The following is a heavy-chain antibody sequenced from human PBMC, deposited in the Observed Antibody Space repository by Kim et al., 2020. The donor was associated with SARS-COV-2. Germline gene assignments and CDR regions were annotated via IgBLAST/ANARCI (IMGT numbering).Heavy chain of an antibody. D-gene: IGHD6-19*01. CDR2: ISGSGGST. Sequence: GGSLRLSCAASGFTFSSYAMSWVRQAPGKGLEWVSAISGSGGSTYYADSVKGRFTISRDNSKNTLYLQMNSLRAEDTAVYYCAKQTGIAVAVTISDWGQGTLVTVSS. CDR3: AKQTGIAVAVTISD. J-gene: IGHJ4*02. CDR1: GFTFSSYA. V-gene: IGHV3-23*01.